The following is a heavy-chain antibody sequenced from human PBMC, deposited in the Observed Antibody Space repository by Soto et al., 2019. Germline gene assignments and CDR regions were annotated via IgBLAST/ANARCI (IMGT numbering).Heavy chain of an antibody. CDR1: GGSISSGGYY. Sequence: QVQLQESGPGLVKPSQTLSLTCTVSGGSISSGGYYWSWIRQHPGKGLEWIGYIYYSGSTYYNPSLKSRVTISVDTSKNQFSLKLSSVTAADAAVYYCARVDDDYGKTEGAFDYWGQGTLVTVSS. CDR2: IYYSGST. V-gene: IGHV4-31*03. CDR3: ARVDDDYGKTEGAFDY. D-gene: IGHD4-17*01. J-gene: IGHJ4*02.